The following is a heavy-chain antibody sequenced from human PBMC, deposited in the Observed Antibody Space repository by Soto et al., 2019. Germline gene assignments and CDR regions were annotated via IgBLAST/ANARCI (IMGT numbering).Heavy chain of an antibody. D-gene: IGHD4-17*01. CDR3: ARWDYGDYARFDY. V-gene: IGHV1-8*01. J-gene: IGHJ4*02. CDR2: MNPNSGNT. CDR1: GYTFTRHD. Sequence: ASVKVSCKASGYTFTRHDINWVRQATGQGLEWMGWMNPNSGNTGYAQKFRGRVTMTRNTSISTAYMELSSLRSEDTAVYYCARWDYGDYARFDYWGQGTLVTVSS.